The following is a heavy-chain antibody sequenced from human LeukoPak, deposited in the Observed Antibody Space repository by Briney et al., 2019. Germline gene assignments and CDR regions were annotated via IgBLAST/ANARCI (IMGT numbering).Heavy chain of an antibody. CDR2: IKQDGSEK. CDR1: GFTFTSYW. CDR3: ARRGTSSSWAHFDY. J-gene: IGHJ4*02. D-gene: IGHD6-13*01. Sequence: PGGSLRLSCAISGFTFTSYWMTWARQAPGKGLEWVAKIKQDGSEKYYVDSVKGRFTISRDNAKNSLYLQMNSLGAEDTAVYYCARRGTSSSWAHFDYWGQGTLVTVSS. V-gene: IGHV3-7*05.